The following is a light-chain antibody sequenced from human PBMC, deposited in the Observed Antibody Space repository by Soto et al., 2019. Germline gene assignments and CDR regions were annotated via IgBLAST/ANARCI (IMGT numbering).Light chain of an antibody. CDR3: SSLTTSETWV. Sequence: QSALTQPASVSGYPGQSITISGTGGSSDVGSYNRVSWYRQYPGKAPQLMIYEVSYRPSGVSNRFSGSKSGNTASLTISGLQAEDEADYFCSSLTTSETWVIGGGTKLTVL. V-gene: IGLV2-14*02. CDR1: SSDVGSYNR. CDR2: EVS. J-gene: IGLJ3*02.